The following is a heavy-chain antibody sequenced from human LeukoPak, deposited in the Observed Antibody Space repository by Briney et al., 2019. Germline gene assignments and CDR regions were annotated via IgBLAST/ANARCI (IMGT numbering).Heavy chain of an antibody. CDR2: FSGSGGST. Sequence: GGSLRLFCAASVFTYRSYAMSWVRQAPGGGREGVSSFSGSGGSTYYADSVKGRFTISRDNSKNTLYLQMNSLRAEDTAVYYCANVDTAMVLAPYFDYWGQGTLVTVSS. J-gene: IGHJ4*02. CDR3: ANVDTAMVLAPYFDY. V-gene: IGHV3-23*01. CDR1: VFTYRSYA. D-gene: IGHD5-18*01.